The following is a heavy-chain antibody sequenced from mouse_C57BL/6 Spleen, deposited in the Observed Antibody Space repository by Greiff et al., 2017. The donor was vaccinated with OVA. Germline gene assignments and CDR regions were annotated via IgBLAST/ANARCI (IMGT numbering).Heavy chain of an antibody. CDR2: ISSGSSTI. J-gene: IGHJ2*01. Sequence: EVKLVESGGGLVKPGGSLKLSCAASGFTFSDYGMHWVRQAPEKGLEWVAYISSGSSTIYYADTVKGRFTISRDNAKNTLFLQMTSLRSEDTAMYYCARRDGYYEDFDYWGQGTTLTVSS. CDR1: GFTFSDYG. D-gene: IGHD2-3*01. CDR3: ARRDGYYEDFDY. V-gene: IGHV5-17*01.